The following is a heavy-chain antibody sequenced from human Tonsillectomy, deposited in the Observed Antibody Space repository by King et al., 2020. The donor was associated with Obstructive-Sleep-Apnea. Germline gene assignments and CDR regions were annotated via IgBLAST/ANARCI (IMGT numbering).Heavy chain of an antibody. CDR3: ARGEAYYYDSSGYPYFDY. D-gene: IGHD3-22*01. Sequence: QVQLQESGPGLVKPSETLSLTGTVSGGSISSYYWSWFRQPPGKGLEWIGYIYYSGSTNYKPSLQSRDTISVDTSKNQFSLRLSPVTAADTAVYYCARGEAYYYDSSGYPYFDYWGQGTLVTVSS. J-gene: IGHJ4*02. V-gene: IGHV4-59*01. CDR2: IYYSGST. CDR1: GGSISSYY.